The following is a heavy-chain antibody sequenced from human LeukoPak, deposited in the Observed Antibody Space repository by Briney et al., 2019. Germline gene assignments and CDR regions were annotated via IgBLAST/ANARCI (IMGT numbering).Heavy chain of an antibody. Sequence: PGGSLRLSCAASGFTFSSYGMHWVRQAPGKGLEWVAFIRYDGSNKYYADSVKGRFTISRDNSKNTLYLQMNSLRAEDTAVYYYAKGPPLTRFTMVRGVIGDYFDYWGQGTLVTVSS. CDR1: GFTFSSYG. D-gene: IGHD3-10*01. CDR3: AKGPPLTRFTMVRGVIGDYFDY. J-gene: IGHJ4*02. CDR2: IRYDGSNK. V-gene: IGHV3-30*02.